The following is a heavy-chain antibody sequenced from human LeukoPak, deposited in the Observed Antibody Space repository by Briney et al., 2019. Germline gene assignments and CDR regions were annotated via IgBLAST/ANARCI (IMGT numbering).Heavy chain of an antibody. V-gene: IGHV3-73*01. CDR3: TRPSSSGSLDY. D-gene: IGHD3-10*01. CDR2: IRSKPNSFAT. CDR1: GFTFSDSA. Sequence: GGSLRLSCAASGFTFSDSAMHWVRQGSGKGLEWVGRIRSKPNSFATAYAASVKGRFAISRDDSKNTAYLQMNSLKTEDTAVYYCTRPSSSGSLDYWGQGTLVTVSS. J-gene: IGHJ4*02.